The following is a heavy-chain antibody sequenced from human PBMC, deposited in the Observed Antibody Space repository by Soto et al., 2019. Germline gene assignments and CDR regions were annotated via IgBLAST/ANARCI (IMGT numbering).Heavy chain of an antibody. J-gene: IGHJ4*02. CDR2: IYYSGNT. CDR3: ARGLSAATVVTCYFDY. Sequence: TLSLTCTVSVGSISSSDYYWSWILQHPGKGLEWIGYIYYSGNTYYSPSLKSRLTISVDTSKNQFSLKLNSVTAADTAVYYCARGLSAATVVTCYFDYWGQGTLVTVSS. CDR1: VGSISSSDYY. V-gene: IGHV4-31*03. D-gene: IGHD4-17*01.